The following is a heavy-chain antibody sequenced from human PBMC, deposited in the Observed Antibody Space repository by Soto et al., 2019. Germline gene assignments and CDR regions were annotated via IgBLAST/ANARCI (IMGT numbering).Heavy chain of an antibody. J-gene: IGHJ5*02. CDR3: VRDVTKVLRDWLDP. Sequence: SETLSLTCTVSGASISGFYWNWIRKSAGKGLEWIGRIYAPGNTDYNPSLKSRVMMSVDTSKKPFSLKLRSVTAADPAVYYCVRDVTKVLRDWLDPWGEG. CDR2: IYAPGNT. V-gene: IGHV4-4*07. D-gene: IGHD1-1*01. CDR1: GASISGFY.